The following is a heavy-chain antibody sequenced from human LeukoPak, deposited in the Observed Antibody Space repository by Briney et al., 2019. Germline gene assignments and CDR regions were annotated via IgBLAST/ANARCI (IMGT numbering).Heavy chain of an antibody. D-gene: IGHD3-16*01. V-gene: IGHV4-59*01. CDR3: AREVEGGGIAINYFDY. CDR1: GGSISSYY. J-gene: IGHJ4*02. Sequence: SETLSLTCTVSGGSISSYYWSWIRQPPGKGLEWIGYIYYSGSTNYNPSLKSRVTISVDTSKNQFSLKLSSVTAADTAVYYCAREVEGGGIAINYFDYWGQGTLVTVSS. CDR2: IYYSGST.